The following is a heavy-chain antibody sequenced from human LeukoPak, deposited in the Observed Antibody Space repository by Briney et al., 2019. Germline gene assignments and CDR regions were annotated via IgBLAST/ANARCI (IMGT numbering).Heavy chain of an antibody. CDR3: AREGSDSSGYFGWFDP. Sequence: SETLSLTCTVSGGSISSYYWSWIRQPPGKGLEWIGYIYYSGSTNYNPSLKSRVTISVDTSKNQFSLKPSSVTAADTAVYYCAREGSDSSGYFGWFDPWGQGTLVTVSS. J-gene: IGHJ5*02. V-gene: IGHV4-59*01. D-gene: IGHD3-22*01. CDR1: GGSISSYY. CDR2: IYYSGST.